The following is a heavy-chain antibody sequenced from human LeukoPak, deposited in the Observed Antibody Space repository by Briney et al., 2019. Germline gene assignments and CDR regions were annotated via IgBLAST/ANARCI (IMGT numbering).Heavy chain of an antibody. V-gene: IGHV4-59*01. D-gene: IGHD6-13*01. CDR3: ARGIHGSSSWYGRGRDDAFDI. CDR2: IYYSGST. CDR1: GGSISSYY. Sequence: SETLSLTCTASGGSISSYYRSWIRQPPGKGLEWIGYIYYSGSTNYNPSLKSRVTISVDTSKNQFSLKLSSVTAADTAVYYCARGIHGSSSWYGRGRDDAFDIWGQGTMVTVSS. J-gene: IGHJ3*02.